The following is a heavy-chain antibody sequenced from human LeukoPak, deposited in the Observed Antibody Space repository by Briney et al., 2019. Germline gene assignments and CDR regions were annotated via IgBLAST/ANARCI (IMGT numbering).Heavy chain of an antibody. Sequence: SETLSLTCTVSGVSISSYYWSWIRQPPGKGLEWIGYIYYSGSTNYNPSLKSRVTISVDTSKNQFSLKLSSVTAADTAVYYCARARRERDYGVDYWGQGTLVTVSS. CDR2: IYYSGST. V-gene: IGHV4-59*01. D-gene: IGHD4-17*01. J-gene: IGHJ4*02. CDR3: ARARRERDYGVDY. CDR1: GVSISSYY.